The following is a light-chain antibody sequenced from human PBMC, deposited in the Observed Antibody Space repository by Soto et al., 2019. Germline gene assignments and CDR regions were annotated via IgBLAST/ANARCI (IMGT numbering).Light chain of an antibody. CDR2: RNN. CDR1: GSNIGSNT. V-gene: IGLV1-44*01. Sequence: VLTQPPSASGTPGQRVTISCSGSGSNIGSNTVNWYQHLPGTAPKLLIYRNNQRPSGVPDRFSGSKSGTSASLAISGLQSEDEADYYCAAWDGSLKGYVFATATKVTVL. J-gene: IGLJ1*01. CDR3: AAWDGSLKGYV.